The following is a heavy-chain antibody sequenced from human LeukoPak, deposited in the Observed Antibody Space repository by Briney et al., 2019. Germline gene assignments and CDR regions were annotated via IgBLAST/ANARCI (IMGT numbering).Heavy chain of an antibody. V-gene: IGHV1-2*02. CDR1: GYTFTGYY. J-gene: IGHJ4*02. CDR2: INPNSGGT. D-gene: IGHD2-2*01. Sequence: ASVKVSCKASGYTFTGYYMHWVRQAPGQGLEWMGWINPNSGGTNYAQKFQGRVTMTRDTSTSTAYMELSRLRSDDTAVYYCARGGVVVVPAAILAYFDYWGQGTLVTVSS. CDR3: ARGGVVVVPAAILAYFDY.